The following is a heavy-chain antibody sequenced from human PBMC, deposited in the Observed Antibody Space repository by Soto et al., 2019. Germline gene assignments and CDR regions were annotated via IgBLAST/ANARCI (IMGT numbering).Heavy chain of an antibody. V-gene: IGHV4-59*01. CDR2: IYYSGST. Sequence: SETLSLTCTVSGGSISSYYWSWIRQPPGKGLEWIGYIYYSGSTNYNPSLKSRVTISVDTSKNQFSLKLSSVTAADTAVYFCARDYYDSSGYPIHFDYWGQGTPVTVSS. J-gene: IGHJ4*02. CDR1: GGSISSYY. D-gene: IGHD3-22*01. CDR3: ARDYYDSSGYPIHFDY.